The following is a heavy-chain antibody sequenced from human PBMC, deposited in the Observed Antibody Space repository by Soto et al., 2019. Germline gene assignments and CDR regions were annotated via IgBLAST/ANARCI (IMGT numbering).Heavy chain of an antibody. Sequence: WTVSGGSSGGYYWRWIRQPPGKGLEWIGYIYYSGSTNYNPSLKSRVTISVDTSKNQFSLKLSSVTAADTAVYYCAREAYYYDSSGYYPRGWFDPWGQGTQVTVSS. J-gene: IGHJ5*02. CDR1: GGSSGGYY. D-gene: IGHD3-22*01. CDR3: AREAYYYDSSGYYPRGWFDP. CDR2: IYYSGST. V-gene: IGHV4-59*01.